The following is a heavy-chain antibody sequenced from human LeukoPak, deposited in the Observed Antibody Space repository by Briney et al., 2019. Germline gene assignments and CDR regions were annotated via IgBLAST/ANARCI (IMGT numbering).Heavy chain of an antibody. D-gene: IGHD4-11*01. CDR1: GGSIRSGAYY. V-gene: IGHV4-31*03. CDR2: IFDSGTT. Sequence: SETLSLTSTVSGGSIRSGAYYWTWIRQHPGKGLEWIGYIFDSGTTYYNPSLLSRITISIDTSKNQFSLKLTSVTTADTAVYYCARGRFDYILDYWGQGTLFTVSS. J-gene: IGHJ4*02. CDR3: ARGRFDYILDY.